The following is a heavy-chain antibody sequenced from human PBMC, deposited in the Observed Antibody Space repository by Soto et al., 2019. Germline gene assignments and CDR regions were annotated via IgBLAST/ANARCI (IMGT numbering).Heavy chain of an antibody. CDR1: GGSISSYY. CDR3: ARSVDP. V-gene: IGHV4-59*01. Sequence: PSETLSLTCTVSGGSISSYYWSWIRQPPGKGLEWIGYIYYSGSTNYNPSLKSRVTISVDTSKNQFSLKLSSVTAADTALYYCARSVDPWGQGTLVTVSS. J-gene: IGHJ5*02. CDR2: IYYSGST.